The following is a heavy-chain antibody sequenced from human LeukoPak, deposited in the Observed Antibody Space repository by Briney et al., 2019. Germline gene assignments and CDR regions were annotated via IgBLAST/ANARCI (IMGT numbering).Heavy chain of an antibody. CDR2: IYTSGST. CDR3: ARDLIAAAGTRNWFDP. V-gene: IGHV4-4*07. J-gene: IGHJ5*02. CDR1: GGSISSYY. Sequence: PSETLSLTCTVSGGSISSYYWSWIRQPAGKGLEWIGRIYTSGSTNYNPSLKSRVTMSVDTSKNQFSLKLSSVTAADTAVYYCARDLIAAAGTRNWFDPWGQGTLVTVSS. D-gene: IGHD6-13*01.